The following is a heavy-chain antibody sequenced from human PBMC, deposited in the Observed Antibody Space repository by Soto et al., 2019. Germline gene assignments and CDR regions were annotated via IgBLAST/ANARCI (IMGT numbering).Heavy chain of an antibody. CDR3: ARSGDNYNRLDY. Sequence: GGSMRLSCAASGFTFSSYAMSWVRQAPGKGLEWVSAISGSGGSTYYADSVKGRFTISRDNSKNTLYLQMNRLRAEDTAVYYCARSGDNYNRLDYWGQGTPVTVSS. CDR2: ISGSGGST. V-gene: IGHV3-23*01. D-gene: IGHD1-1*01. CDR1: GFTFSSYA. J-gene: IGHJ4*02.